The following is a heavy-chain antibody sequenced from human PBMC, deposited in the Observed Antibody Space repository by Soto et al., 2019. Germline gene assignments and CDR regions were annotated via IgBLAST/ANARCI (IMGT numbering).Heavy chain of an antibody. J-gene: IGHJ5*02. D-gene: IGHD3-10*01. CDR3: ARDRGGVASNWFDP. CDR2: IYYSGSI. CDR1: GGSISSDY. Sequence: SETLSLTCTVSGGSISSDYWSWIRQPPGKGLEWIGYIYYSGSINYNPSLESRVAISVDTSKNQFSLKLSSVTAADTAVYYCARDRGGVASNWFDPWGQGTLVTVSS. V-gene: IGHV4-59*01.